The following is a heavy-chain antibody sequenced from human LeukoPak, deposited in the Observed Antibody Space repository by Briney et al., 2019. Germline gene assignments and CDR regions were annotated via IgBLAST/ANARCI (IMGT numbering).Heavy chain of an antibody. V-gene: IGHV3-48*03. CDR2: ISSSGSTI. CDR3: ASPTYYYDSSGYLTVFDY. CDR1: GFTFSSYE. J-gene: IGHJ4*02. D-gene: IGHD3-22*01. Sequence: SGGSLRLSCAASGFTFSSYEMNWVRQDPGKGLEWVSYISSSGSTIYYADSVKGRFTISKDNAKNSLFLQMNSLRAEDTAVYYCASPTYYYDSSGYLTVFDYWGQGTLVTVSS.